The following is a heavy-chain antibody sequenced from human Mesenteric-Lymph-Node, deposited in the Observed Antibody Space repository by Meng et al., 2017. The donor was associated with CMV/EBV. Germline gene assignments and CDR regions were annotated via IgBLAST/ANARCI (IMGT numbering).Heavy chain of an antibody. CDR2: INHSGST. Sequence: QVQLQQWGAGLLKHSEPLSPPCAVYGGSFSGYYWSWIRQPPGKGLEWIGEINHSGSTNYNPSLKSRVTISVDTSKNQFSLKLSSVTAADTAVYYCARHQRWLKSEGGFNYWGQGTLVTVSS. V-gene: IGHV4-34*01. CDR1: GGSFSGYY. J-gene: IGHJ4*02. D-gene: IGHD4-23*01. CDR3: ARHQRWLKSEGGFNY.